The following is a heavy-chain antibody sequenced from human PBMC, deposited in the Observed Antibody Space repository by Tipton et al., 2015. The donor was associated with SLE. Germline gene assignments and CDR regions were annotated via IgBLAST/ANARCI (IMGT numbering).Heavy chain of an antibody. CDR3: ARVRGSATYYSPRYYGMDV. J-gene: IGHJ6*02. D-gene: IGHD3-10*01. Sequence: LRLSCTVSGGSIRGYYWSWIRQPPGKGLEWMGYINYSGSTNYNPSLKSRVTISVDTSKNQLSLKLSSVTAADTAVYYCARVRGSATYYSPRYYGMDVWGQGTTVTVSS. CDR1: GGSIRGYY. V-gene: IGHV4-59*12. CDR2: INYSGST.